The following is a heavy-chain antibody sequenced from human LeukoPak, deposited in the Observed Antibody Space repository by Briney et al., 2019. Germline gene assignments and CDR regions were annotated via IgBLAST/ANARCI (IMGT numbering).Heavy chain of an antibody. D-gene: IGHD2-2*01. Sequence: GASVKVSCKASGYTFTSYGNSWVRQAPGQGLEWMGWISAYNGNTNYAQKLRGRVTMTTDTSTSTAYMELRSLRSDDTAVYYCASQGGYCSSTSCYPVSDAFDIWGQGTMVTVSS. J-gene: IGHJ3*02. CDR1: GYTFTSYG. V-gene: IGHV1-18*04. CDR2: ISAYNGNT. CDR3: ASQGGYCSSTSCYPVSDAFDI.